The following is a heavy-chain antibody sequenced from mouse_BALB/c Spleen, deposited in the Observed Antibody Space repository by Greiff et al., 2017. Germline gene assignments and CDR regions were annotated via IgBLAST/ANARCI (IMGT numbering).Heavy chain of an antibody. J-gene: IGHJ2*01. Sequence: EVHLVESGGGLVKPGGSLKLSCAASGFTFSDYYMYWVRQTPEKRLEWVATISDGGSYTYYPDSVKGRFTISRDNAKNNLYLQMSSLKSEDTAMYYCARDKEGAFDYWGQGTTLTVSS. CDR3: ARDKEGAFDY. D-gene: IGHD1-3*01. CDR2: ISDGGSYT. CDR1: GFTFSDYY. V-gene: IGHV5-4*02.